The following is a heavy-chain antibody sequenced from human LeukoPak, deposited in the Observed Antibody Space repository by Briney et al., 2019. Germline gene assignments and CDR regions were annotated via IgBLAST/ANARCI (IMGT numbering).Heavy chain of an antibody. Sequence: PGGSLRPSCAASGFTVSSNYMSWVRQAPGKGLEWVSAISGSGGRTYYADSVKGRFTISRDNAKNTLYLQMNSLRAEDTAVFYCAKVEAADGCCSGGSCYYFDYWGQGTLVTVSS. CDR3: AKVEAADGCCSGGSCYYFDY. CDR2: ISGSGGRT. V-gene: IGHV3-23*01. J-gene: IGHJ4*02. D-gene: IGHD2-15*01. CDR1: GFTVSSNY.